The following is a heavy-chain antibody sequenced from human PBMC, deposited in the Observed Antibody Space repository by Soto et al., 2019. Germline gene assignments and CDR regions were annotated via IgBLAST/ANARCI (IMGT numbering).Heavy chain of an antibody. J-gene: IGHJ4*02. V-gene: IGHV3-23*01. Sequence: GGSLRLSCETSGFTLRSFAISWVRQAPGKGLEWVSTISGSGGSTYYADSVKGRFTISRDHSKNTLYLQMNSLRAEDTAVYYCAKNSLESYYRSYFDYWGQGAMVTVSS. CDR3: AKNSLESYYRSYFDY. CDR2: ISGSGGST. CDR1: GFTLRSFA. D-gene: IGHD3-10*01.